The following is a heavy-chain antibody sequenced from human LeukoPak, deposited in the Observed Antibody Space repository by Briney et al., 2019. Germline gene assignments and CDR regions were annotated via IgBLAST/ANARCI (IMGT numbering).Heavy chain of an antibody. J-gene: IGHJ4*02. CDR2: INHSGST. Sequence: SETLSLTCAVYGASFSGYYWSWIRQPPGKGLEWIGEINHSGSTNYNPSLKSRLTMSVDTSKNQFSLKLNSVTAADTAVYYCARGTYTGYIVVPDYWGQGTLVTVSS. CDR3: ARGTYTGYIVVPDY. CDR1: GASFSGYY. D-gene: IGHD2-21*01. V-gene: IGHV4-34*01.